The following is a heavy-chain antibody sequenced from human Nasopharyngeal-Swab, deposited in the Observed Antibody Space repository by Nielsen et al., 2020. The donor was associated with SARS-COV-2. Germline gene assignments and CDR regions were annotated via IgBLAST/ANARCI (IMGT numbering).Heavy chain of an antibody. J-gene: IGHJ3*02. D-gene: IGHD3-10*01. CDR2: ISSSSSYI. V-gene: IGHV3-21*01. Sequence: WIRQPPGKGLEWVSSISSSSSYIYYVDSVKGRFTISRDNAKNSLYLQMNSLRAEDTAVYYCARDRSTIWFGELPLDAFDIWGQGTMVTVSS. CDR3: ARDRSTIWFGELPLDAFDI.